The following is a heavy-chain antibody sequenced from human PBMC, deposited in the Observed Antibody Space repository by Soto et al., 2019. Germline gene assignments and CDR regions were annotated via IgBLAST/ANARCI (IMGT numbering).Heavy chain of an antibody. D-gene: IGHD3-3*01. CDR2: IYYSGST. CDR3: AKQVFGLAHTDYDFWSGSPFTGYYFDY. V-gene: IGHV4-39*01. CDR1: GGSISSSSYY. J-gene: IGHJ4*02. Sequence: QLQLQESGPGLVKPSETLSLTCTVSGGSISSSSYYWGWIRQPPGKGLEWIGSIYYSGSTYYNPSLKSRVTISVDTSKNQFSLKLSSVTAADTAVYYCAKQVFGLAHTDYDFWSGSPFTGYYFDYWGQGTLVTVSS.